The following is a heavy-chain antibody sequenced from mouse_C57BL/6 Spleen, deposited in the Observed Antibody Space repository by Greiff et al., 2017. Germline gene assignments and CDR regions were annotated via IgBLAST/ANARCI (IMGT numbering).Heavy chain of an antibody. CDR1: GFTFSSYA. Sequence: EVQVVESGEGLVKPGGSLKLSCAASGFTFSSYAMSWVRQTPEKRLEWVAYISSGGDYIYYADTVKGRFTISRDNARNTLYLQMSSLKSEDTAMYYCTRGDYDVDWFAYWGQGTLVTVSA. V-gene: IGHV5-9-1*02. CDR2: ISSGGDYI. CDR3: TRGDYDVDWFAY. J-gene: IGHJ3*01. D-gene: IGHD2-4*01.